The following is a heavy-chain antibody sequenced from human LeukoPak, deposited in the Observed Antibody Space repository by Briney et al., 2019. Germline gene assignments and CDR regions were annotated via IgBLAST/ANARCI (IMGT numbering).Heavy chain of an antibody. CDR2: IIPILGIA. Sequence: GASVKVSCKASGGTFSSYAISWVRQAPGQGLEWMGRIIPILGIANYAQKLQGRVTMTTDTSTSTAYMELRSLRSDDTAVYYCARVGGIQLWLLPRDYWGQGTLVTVSS. CDR3: ARVGGIQLWLLPRDY. CDR1: GGTFSSYA. J-gene: IGHJ4*02. D-gene: IGHD5-18*01. V-gene: IGHV1-69*04.